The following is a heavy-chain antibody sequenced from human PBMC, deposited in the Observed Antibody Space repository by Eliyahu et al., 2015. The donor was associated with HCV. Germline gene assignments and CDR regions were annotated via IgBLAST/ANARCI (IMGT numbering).Heavy chain of an antibody. Sequence: QVHLQESGPGLVKPSQTLSLTCSVSGGSISTNNNYWSWIRQPPREGTGVDWACLCQXVGAXSNXNPSLESRVTISLDTSKNQFSLNLSSVTAADTAVYYCATEPLRDIRIESWGQGIMVTVSS. V-gene: IGHV4-61*02. CDR3: ATEPLRDIRIES. CDR2: LCQXVGAXS. J-gene: IGHJ3*01. CDR1: GGSISTNNNY. D-gene: IGHD3-3*02.